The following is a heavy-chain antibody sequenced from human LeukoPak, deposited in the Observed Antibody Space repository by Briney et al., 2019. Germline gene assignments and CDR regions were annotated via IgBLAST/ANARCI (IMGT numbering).Heavy chain of an antibody. V-gene: IGHV3-21*01. Sequence: PGGSLRLSCAASGFTFSSYSMNWVRQAPGKGLEWVSSISSSSSYIYYADSVKGRFTISRDNAKKSLYLQMNSLRAEDTAVYYCTRASLSSSWSIDYWGQGTLVTVSS. CDR3: TRASLSSSWSIDY. J-gene: IGHJ4*02. CDR2: ISSSSSYI. CDR1: GFTFSSYS. D-gene: IGHD6-13*01.